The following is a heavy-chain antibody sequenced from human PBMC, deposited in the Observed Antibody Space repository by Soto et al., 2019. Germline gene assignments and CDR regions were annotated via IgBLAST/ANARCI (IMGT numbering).Heavy chain of an antibody. CDR3: ARGRGTYYFDSSGLGDAFDI. V-gene: IGHV3-33*01. J-gene: IGHJ3*02. CDR1: GFTFSNYG. Sequence: GGSLRLSCAASGFTFSNYGMYWVRQAPGKGLEWVAVIWYDGTTKYYADSVKGRFTISRDNSKNTLYLQMNSLRAEDTAVYYCARGRGTYYFDSSGLGDAFDIWGQGTMVTVSS. D-gene: IGHD3-22*01. CDR2: IWYDGTTK.